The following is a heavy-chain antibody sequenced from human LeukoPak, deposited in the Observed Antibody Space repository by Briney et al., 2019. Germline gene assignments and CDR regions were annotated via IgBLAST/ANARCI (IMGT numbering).Heavy chain of an antibody. CDR3: ARETLEMATIDY. J-gene: IGHJ4*02. V-gene: IGHV3-11*01. D-gene: IGHD5-24*01. CDR1: GFTFSDYY. CDR2: ISSSGSTI. Sequence: GGSLRLSCAASGFTFSDYYMSWIRQAPGKGLEWVSYISSSGSTIYYADSVKGRFTISRDNAKNSLYLQMNSLKAEDTAVYYCARETLEMATIDYWGQGTLVTVSS.